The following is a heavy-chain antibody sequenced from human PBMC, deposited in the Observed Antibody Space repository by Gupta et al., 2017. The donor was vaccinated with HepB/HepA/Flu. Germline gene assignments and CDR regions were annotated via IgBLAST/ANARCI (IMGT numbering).Heavy chain of an antibody. Sequence: QVQLVESGGGVGQPGRSLRLSCAASGFTFSSYSMNWVRQAPGKGLEWVAVISYDGSNKYYADSVKGRFTISRDNSKNTLYLQMNSRRAEDTAVYYCARDPAYFSGGSCYSYGMDVWGQGTTVTVSS. CDR2: ISYDGSNK. V-gene: IGHV3-30-3*01. J-gene: IGHJ6*02. CDR3: ARDPAYFSGGSCYSYGMDV. D-gene: IGHD2-15*01. CDR1: GFTFSSYS.